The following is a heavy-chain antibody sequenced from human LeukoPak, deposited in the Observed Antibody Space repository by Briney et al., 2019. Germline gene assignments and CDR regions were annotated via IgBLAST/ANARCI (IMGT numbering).Heavy chain of an antibody. V-gene: IGHV3-21*01. CDR3: AKTNGIVAVIKSAVAYYFDY. Sequence: GGSLRLSCAAPGFTFSTYSMNWVRQAPGKGLEWVSSISSSSSYINYADAVRGRFTISRDNAKNSLYLQMNSVRAEDTAVYYCAKTNGIVAVIKSAVAYYFDYWGQGTLVTVSS. CDR1: GFTFSTYS. J-gene: IGHJ4*02. D-gene: IGHD3-22*01. CDR2: ISSSSSYI.